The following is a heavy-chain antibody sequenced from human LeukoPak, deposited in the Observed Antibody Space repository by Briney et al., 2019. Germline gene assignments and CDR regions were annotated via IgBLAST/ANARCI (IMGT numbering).Heavy chain of an antibody. Sequence: GGSLRLSCAASGFTFDDYGMSWVRQAPGKGLEWVSGINWNGGSTGYADSVKGRFTISRDNAKNSLYLQMNSLRAEDTALYYCARDQGWLQLPVYFDYWGQGTLVTVSS. CDR1: GFTFDDYG. CDR3: ARDQGWLQLPVYFDY. CDR2: INWNGGST. V-gene: IGHV3-20*04. J-gene: IGHJ4*02. D-gene: IGHD5-24*01.